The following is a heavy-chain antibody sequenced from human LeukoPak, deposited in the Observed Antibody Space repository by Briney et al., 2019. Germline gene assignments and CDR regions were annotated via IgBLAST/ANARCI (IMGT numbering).Heavy chain of an antibody. Sequence: GGSLRLSCAASGFTFSSYAMSWVRQAPGKGLEWVSAISGSGGSTYYAGSVKGRFTISRDNSKNTLYVEMNSLRAEDTAVYYCAKDVSPGLVMVRGPIFLSWGQGTLVTVSS. CDR1: GFTFSSYA. D-gene: IGHD3-10*01. V-gene: IGHV3-23*01. CDR2: ISGSGGST. CDR3: AKDVSPGLVMVRGPIFLS. J-gene: IGHJ4*02.